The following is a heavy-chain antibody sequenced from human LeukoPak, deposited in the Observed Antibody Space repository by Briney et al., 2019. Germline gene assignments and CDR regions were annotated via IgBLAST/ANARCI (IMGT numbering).Heavy chain of an antibody. V-gene: IGHV4-59*01. D-gene: IGHD5-24*01. CDR1: GDSISSYY. CDR3: ARVSRDGYNYWGYFDY. CDR2: FYYSGST. J-gene: IGHJ4*02. Sequence: PSETLSLTCTVSGDSISSYYWSWIRRPPGKGLEWIGYFYYSGSTNYNPSLKSRVTISVDTSKNQFSLKLTSVTAADTAVYYCARVSRDGYNYWGYFDYWGQGTLVTVSS.